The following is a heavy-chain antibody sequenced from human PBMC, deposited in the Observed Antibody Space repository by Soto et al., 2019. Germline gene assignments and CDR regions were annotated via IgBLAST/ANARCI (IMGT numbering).Heavy chain of an antibody. J-gene: IGHJ6*02. CDR3: ARGRRGAAVAPASYYYYGMDV. CDR2: IIPIFGTA. V-gene: IGHV1-69*13. Sequence: SVKVSCKASGGTFSSYAISWVRQAPGQGLEWMGGIIPIFGTANYAQKFQGRVTITADESTSTAYMELSSLRSEDTAVYYCARGRRGAAVAPASYYYYGMDVWGQGTTVTVS. D-gene: IGHD6-19*01. CDR1: GGTFSSYA.